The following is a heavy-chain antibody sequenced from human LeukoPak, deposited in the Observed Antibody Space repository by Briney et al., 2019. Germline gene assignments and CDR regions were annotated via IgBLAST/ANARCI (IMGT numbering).Heavy chain of an antibody. CDR2: MWYDGSNK. CDR3: AKLVGATVDY. CDR1: GFTFNSYG. D-gene: IGHD1-26*01. J-gene: IGHJ4*02. Sequence: GGSLRLSCAASGFTFNSYGMHWVRQAPGKGLEWVAVMWYDGSNKYYADSVKGRFTISRDNSKNTLYLQMNSLRAEDTAVYYCAKLVGATVDYWGQGTLVTVSS. V-gene: IGHV3-33*06.